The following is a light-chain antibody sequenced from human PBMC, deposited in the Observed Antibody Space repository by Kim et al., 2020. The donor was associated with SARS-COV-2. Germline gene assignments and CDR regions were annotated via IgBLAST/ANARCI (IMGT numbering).Light chain of an antibody. CDR1: QSVSSN. V-gene: IGKV3-15*01. CDR2: GAS. CDR3: QQYNNWAMYT. Sequence: VSPGERATLTCRASQSVSSNLAWYQQKPGRAPRLLIYGASTRATGIPARFSGSGSGTEYTLTISSLQSEDFAVYYCQQYNNWAMYTFGQGTKLEI. J-gene: IGKJ2*01.